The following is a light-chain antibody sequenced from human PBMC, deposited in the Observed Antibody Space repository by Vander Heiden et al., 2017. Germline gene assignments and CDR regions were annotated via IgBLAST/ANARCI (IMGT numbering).Light chain of an antibody. CDR1: SLRSYY. CDR3: NSRDSSGNHWV. Sequence: SSALTQDPAVSVALGQTVRITCQGDSLRSYYASWYQQKPGQAPVLVIYGKNNRRSGIPDRFSGSSSGNTAALTITGAQAEDEADYYCNSRDSSGNHWVFGGGTKLTVL. CDR2: GKN. V-gene: IGLV3-19*01. J-gene: IGLJ3*02.